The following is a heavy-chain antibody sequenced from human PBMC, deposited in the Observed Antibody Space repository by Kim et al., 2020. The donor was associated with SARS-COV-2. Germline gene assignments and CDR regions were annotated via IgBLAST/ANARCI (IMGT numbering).Heavy chain of an antibody. CDR3: ARLEYSSSSRLFDP. Sequence: SETLSLTCTVSGGSVSSSNYYWGWIRQPPGKGLEWIGNIYYTGDTYYNPSLKSRATISVDTSKNHFSLKLSSLTAADTAVYYCARLEYSSSSRLFDPWGQGTLVTVSS. J-gene: IGHJ5*02. V-gene: IGHV4-39*02. CDR2: IYYTGDT. CDR1: GGSVSSSNYY. D-gene: IGHD6-6*01.